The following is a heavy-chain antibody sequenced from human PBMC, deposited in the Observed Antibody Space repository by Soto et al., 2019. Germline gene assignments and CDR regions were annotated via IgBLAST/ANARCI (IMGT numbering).Heavy chain of an antibody. Sequence: ASVKVSCKASGYTFTGYYMHWVRQAPGQGLEWMGRINPNSGGTNYAQKFQGRVTMTRDTSISTDYMELSRLRSDDTAVYYCARGGGSGWYKVYFFDYWGQGTLVTVSS. CDR1: GYTFTGYY. CDR2: INPNSGGT. V-gene: IGHV1-2*02. CDR3: ARGGGSGWYKVYFFDY. D-gene: IGHD6-19*01. J-gene: IGHJ4*02.